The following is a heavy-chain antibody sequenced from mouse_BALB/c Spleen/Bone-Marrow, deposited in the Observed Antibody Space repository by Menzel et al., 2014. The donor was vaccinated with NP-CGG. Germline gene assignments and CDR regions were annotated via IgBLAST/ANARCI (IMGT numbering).Heavy chain of an antibody. CDR1: GLNIKDTY. CDR2: IDPANGNT. D-gene: IGHD2-4*01. Sequence: EVQLVESGAELVKPGASVKLSCTASGLNIKDTYMHWVKQRPEQGLEWIGRIDPANGNTKYDPKFQGKATITADTSSNTAYLQLSSLTSKDTAVYYCAVYDYEGFAYWGQGTLVTVSA. J-gene: IGHJ3*01. CDR3: AVYDYEGFAY. V-gene: IGHV14-3*02.